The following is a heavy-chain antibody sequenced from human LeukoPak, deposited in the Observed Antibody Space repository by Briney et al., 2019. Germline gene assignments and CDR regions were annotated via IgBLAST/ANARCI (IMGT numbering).Heavy chain of an antibody. J-gene: IGHJ4*02. CDR3: AREILYDSTAYYL. V-gene: IGHV4-39*01. Sequence: SETLSLTCSVSGASIDTSAYNWGWIRQPPGKGLEWIGSIYHSGSSYGNPSLKSRLTLSIDTSRNQFSLTLKSVTAADSGVYFCAREILYDSTAYYLWGQGTAVTVSS. CDR1: GASIDTSAYN. CDR2: IYHSGSS. D-gene: IGHD3-22*01.